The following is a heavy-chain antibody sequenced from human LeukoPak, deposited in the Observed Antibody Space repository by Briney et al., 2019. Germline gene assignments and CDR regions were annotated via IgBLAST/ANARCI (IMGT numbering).Heavy chain of an antibody. V-gene: IGHV4-34*01. D-gene: IGHD3-16*01. J-gene: IGHJ6*02. CDR1: GGSFRDYY. CDR2: INHSGIT. Sequence: SETLSLTCAVYGGSFRDYYWTWIRQPPGRGLEWIGEINHSGITNYNPSLKSRVTISVDTSKNQISLKVRSVTAADTAVYYCSKTGGGFYYSGEDVWGRGTPVTVSS. CDR3: SKTGGGFYYSGEDV.